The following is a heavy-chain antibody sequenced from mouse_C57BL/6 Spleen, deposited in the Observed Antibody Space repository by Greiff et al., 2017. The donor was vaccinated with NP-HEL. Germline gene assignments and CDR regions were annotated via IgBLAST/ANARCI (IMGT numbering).Heavy chain of an antibody. V-gene: IGHV1-80*01. D-gene: IGHD2-3*01. CDR2: IYPGDGDT. CDR3: ARWGSIYESYWYFDV. J-gene: IGHJ1*03. Sequence: VQLQQSGAELVKPGASVKISCTASGYAFSSYWMNWVKQRPGKGLEWIGQIYPGDGDTNYNGKFKGKATLTADKSSSTAYMQLSSLTSEDSAVDFRARWGSIYESYWYFDVWGTGTTVTVSS. CDR1: GYAFSSYW.